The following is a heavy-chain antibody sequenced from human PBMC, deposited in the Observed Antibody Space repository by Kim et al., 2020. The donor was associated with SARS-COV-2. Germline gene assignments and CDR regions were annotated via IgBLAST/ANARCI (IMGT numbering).Heavy chain of an antibody. CDR1: GFTFSDYY. CDR3: ARDVGYYRIYYFDY. D-gene: IGHD4-4*01. CDR2: ISSSGSTI. V-gene: IGHV3-11*04. Sequence: GGSLRLSCAASGFTFSDYYMSWIRQTPGKGLEWVSYISSSGSTIYYADSVKGRFTISRDNAKNSLYLQMNSLRAEDTAVYYCARDVGYYRIYYFDYWGQGTLVTVSS. J-gene: IGHJ4*02.